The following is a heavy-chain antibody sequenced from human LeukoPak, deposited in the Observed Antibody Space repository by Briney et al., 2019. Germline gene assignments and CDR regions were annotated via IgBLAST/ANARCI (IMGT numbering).Heavy chain of an antibody. CDR3: ARDHGSGSWYGDAFDI. D-gene: IGHD6-13*01. CDR1: GGSISRYY. J-gene: IGHJ3*02. CDR2: IYYSGST. Sequence: SETLSLTCTVSGGSISRYYWSWIRQPPGKGLEWIGYIYYSGSTNYNPSLKSRVTISVDTSKNQFSLKLSSVTAADTVVYYCARDHGSGSWYGDAFDIWGQGTMVTVSS. V-gene: IGHV4-59*01.